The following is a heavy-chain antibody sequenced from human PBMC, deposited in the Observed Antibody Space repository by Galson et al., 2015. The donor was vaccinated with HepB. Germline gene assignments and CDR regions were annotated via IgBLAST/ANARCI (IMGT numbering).Heavy chain of an antibody. V-gene: IGHV4-4*02. D-gene: IGHD3-3*01. CDR1: GGSISNTNK. CDR2: IYHAGST. CDR3: TRGRNDFWSGYYEPYSYYGMDV. J-gene: IGHJ6*02. Sequence: ETLSLTCAVSGGSISNTNKWTWVRQAPGKGLEWIGEIYHAGSTTQNPSLKSRVTISVDKSKNQFSLNLTSVTAADTAVYYCTRGRNDFWSGYYEPYSYYGMDVWGPGTTVTVSS.